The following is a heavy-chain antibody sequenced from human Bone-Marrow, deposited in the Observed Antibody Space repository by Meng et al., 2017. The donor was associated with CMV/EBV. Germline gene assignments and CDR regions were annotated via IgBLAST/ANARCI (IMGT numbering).Heavy chain of an antibody. V-gene: IGHV4-34*01. D-gene: IGHD1-26*01. Sequence: LSCAGYGGSFSVYYWSEIRQPPGKGLEWIGEINHIGGTKYNPSLKSRVTISVDPSKNQFSLKLTSVTAADTAVYYCVSRYSWELFDFWGQGTLVTVSS. J-gene: IGHJ4*02. CDR1: GGSFSVYY. CDR2: INHIGGT. CDR3: VSRYSWELFDF.